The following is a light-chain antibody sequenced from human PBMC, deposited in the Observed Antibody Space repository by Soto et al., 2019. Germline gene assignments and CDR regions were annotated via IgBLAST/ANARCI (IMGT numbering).Light chain of an antibody. V-gene: IGLV2-14*01. CDR1: SSDISRYNF. J-gene: IGLJ1*01. Sequence: QSVLTQPASVSGSPGQSITISCTGTSSDISRYNFVSWYQQHPGKAPKLLVYEVTNRPSGVSNRFSGSKSGNTASLTIFGLQTEDEADYYCSSYTSVTTFVVFGTGTKLTVL. CDR2: EVT. CDR3: SSYTSVTTFVV.